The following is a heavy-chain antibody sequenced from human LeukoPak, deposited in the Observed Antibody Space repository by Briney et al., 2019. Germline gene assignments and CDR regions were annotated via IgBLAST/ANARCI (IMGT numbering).Heavy chain of an antibody. CDR2: ISSSGSTI. J-gene: IGHJ6*04. CDR3: AELGITMIGGV. V-gene: IGHV3-48*03. Sequence: GGSLRLSCAASGFTFSSYEMNWVRQAPGKGLEWVSYISSSGSTIYYADSVKGRFTISRDNAKNSLYLQTNSLRAEDTAVYCCAELGITMIGGVWGKGTTVTISS. CDR1: GFTFSSYE. D-gene: IGHD3-10*02.